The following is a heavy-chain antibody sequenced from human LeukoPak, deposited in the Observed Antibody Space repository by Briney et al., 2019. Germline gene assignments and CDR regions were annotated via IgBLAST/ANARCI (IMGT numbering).Heavy chain of an antibody. V-gene: IGHV1-18*01. CDR3: ARQTDRFFQKTRDCGGGCYPRAFDY. CDR1: GYTFTSYG. D-gene: IGHD2-21*02. J-gene: IGHJ4*03. CDR2: ISAYNGNT. Sequence: GASVKLSCKASGYTFTSYGISCVRQAPGQGLGWMGWISAYNGNTNYAQKLQGRVTMTTDTSTSTAYMELRSLRSDDTAVYYCARQTDRFFQKTRDCGGGCYPRAFDYWGQGTLVTVSS.